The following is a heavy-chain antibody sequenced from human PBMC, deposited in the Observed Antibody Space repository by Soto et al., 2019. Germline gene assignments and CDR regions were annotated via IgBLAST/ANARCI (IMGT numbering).Heavy chain of an antibody. D-gene: IGHD2-15*01. CDR1: GFTFSSYT. V-gene: IGHV3-23*01. Sequence: PGGSLRLSCAASGFTFSSYTMNWVRQAPGKGLEWVSAITDSGAASHYADSVKGRFTVSRDNSKNTLYLQMNSLRADDTAVYYCARDLSVVFDYWGQGTLVTVSS. J-gene: IGHJ4*02. CDR3: ARDLSVVFDY. CDR2: ITDSGAAS.